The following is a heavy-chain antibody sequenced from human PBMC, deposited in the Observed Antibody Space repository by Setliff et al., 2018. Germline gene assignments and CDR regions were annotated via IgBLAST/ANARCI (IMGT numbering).Heavy chain of an antibody. CDR2: IYYNGTT. Sequence: PSETLSLTCTVSGGSIRSTNYYWGWIRQPPGKGLEWIGSIYYNGTTHFNPSLKSRVAISVDPSKNQLFLKLSSVTATDTAVYYCARPLEESFGGVRDSDAFDIWG. V-gene: IGHV4-39*01. CDR3: ARPLEESFGGVRDSDAFDI. CDR1: GGSIRSTNYY. D-gene: IGHD3-16*01. J-gene: IGHJ3*02.